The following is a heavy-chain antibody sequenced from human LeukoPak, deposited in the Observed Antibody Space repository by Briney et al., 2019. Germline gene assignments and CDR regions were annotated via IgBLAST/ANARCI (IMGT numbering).Heavy chain of an antibody. CDR2: IRYDGSNK. CDR1: GFTFSSYA. D-gene: IGHD2-8*02. CDR3: ARDLVGRYLTN. J-gene: IGHJ4*02. V-gene: IGHV3-30*02. Sequence: GGSLRLSCAASGFTFSSYAMHWVRQAPGKGLEWVAFIRYDGSNKYYADSVKGRFTISRDTSRTTLYLQLDSLKVDDTAVYYCARDLVGRYLTNWGQGTLVTVSS.